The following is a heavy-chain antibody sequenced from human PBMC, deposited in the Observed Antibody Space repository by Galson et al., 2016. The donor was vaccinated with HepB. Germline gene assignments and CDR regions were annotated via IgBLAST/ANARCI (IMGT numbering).Heavy chain of an antibody. CDR2: IHTNTGNP. D-gene: IGHD2-21*01. CDR3: AAVVVDGLDV. V-gene: IGHV7-4-1*02. J-gene: IGHJ6*02. Sequence: SVKVSCKASGYTFTNYAMNWVRQAPGQGPEWMGWIHTNTGNPSYAQGFKGRVVFSLDTSASTAYLQISRLKSEDTAVYYCAAVVVDGLDVWGQGTTVTVSS. CDR1: GYTFTNYA.